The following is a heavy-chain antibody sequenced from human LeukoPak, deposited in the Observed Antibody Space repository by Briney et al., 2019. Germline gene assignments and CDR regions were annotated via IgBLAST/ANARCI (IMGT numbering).Heavy chain of an antibody. CDR2: ISSSSSYI. CDR1: GFTFSSYS. CDR3: ARDWDTDSSGYYYFDY. D-gene: IGHD3-22*01. Sequence: GGSLRLSCAASGFTFSSYSMTWVRQAPGKGLEWVSSISSSSSYIYYADSVKGRFTISRDNAKNSLYLQMNSLRAEDTAVYYCARDWDTDSSGYYYFDYWGQGTLVTVSS. J-gene: IGHJ4*02. V-gene: IGHV3-21*04.